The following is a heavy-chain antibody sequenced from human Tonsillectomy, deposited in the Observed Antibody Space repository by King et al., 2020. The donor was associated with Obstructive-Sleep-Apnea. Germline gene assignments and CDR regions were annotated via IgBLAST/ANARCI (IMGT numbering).Heavy chain of an antibody. D-gene: IGHD5-18*01. CDR3: ARGTLPAYNYGLRGFDY. Sequence: VQLVESGGGVVQPGRSLRFSCAASGFTFSYYSMHWVRQAPGKGLEWVARMSYHGSNKYYADSVKGRFTIARDNSKNTLYLQMNSLRAEDTAVYYCARGTLPAYNYGLRGFDYWGQGTLVTVSS. V-gene: IGHV3-30-3*01. CDR1: GFTFSYYS. CDR2: MSYHGSNK. J-gene: IGHJ4*02.